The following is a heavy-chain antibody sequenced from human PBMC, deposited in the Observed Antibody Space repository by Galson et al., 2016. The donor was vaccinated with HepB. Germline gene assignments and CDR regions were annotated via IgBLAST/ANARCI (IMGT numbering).Heavy chain of an antibody. CDR1: GFTFNSYW. J-gene: IGHJ4*02. CDR3: VRVVGG. Sequence: SLRLSCAASGFTFNSYWMHWVRQAPGKRLVWVSRINSDGSLTKYADSVKGRFTISRDNAKNTLSLQMNSLGVEDTAVYYCVRVVGGWGQGIQVTVSS. CDR2: INSDGSLT. V-gene: IGHV3-74*03. D-gene: IGHD4-23*01.